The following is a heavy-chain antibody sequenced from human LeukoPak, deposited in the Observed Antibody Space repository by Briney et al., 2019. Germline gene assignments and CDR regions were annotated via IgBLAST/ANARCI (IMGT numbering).Heavy chain of an antibody. CDR2: ISGTAGRA. V-gene: IGHV3-23*01. CDR1: GFRFDSYA. D-gene: IGHD5-18*01. Sequence: PGGSLRLSCAASGFRFDSYAMNWVRQAPGGGLEWVSGISGTAGRAYYADYVKGRFTISRANSKSALYLQMNSLRGDDTAIYFCAKGGFDTAMVTSWYFDVWGRGTPVTVSS. J-gene: IGHJ2*01. CDR3: AKGGFDTAMVTSWYFDV.